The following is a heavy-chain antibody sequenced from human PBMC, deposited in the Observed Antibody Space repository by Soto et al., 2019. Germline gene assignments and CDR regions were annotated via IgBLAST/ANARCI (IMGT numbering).Heavy chain of an antibody. CDR3: ESWLKEVGIGGNYYYGMDV. J-gene: IGHJ6*02. CDR1: GGTFSNYA. D-gene: IGHD1-20*01. Sequence: QVQLVQSGAEVKKPGSSVKVSCKASGGTFSNYAFSWVRQAPGQGLEWLGGIMPIFGRADYAQKFRGRVTITADESTSTAHMEMSSLTSEDTAVYYCESWLKEVGIGGNYYYGMDVWGQGTTVTVSS. CDR2: IMPIFGRA. V-gene: IGHV1-69*12.